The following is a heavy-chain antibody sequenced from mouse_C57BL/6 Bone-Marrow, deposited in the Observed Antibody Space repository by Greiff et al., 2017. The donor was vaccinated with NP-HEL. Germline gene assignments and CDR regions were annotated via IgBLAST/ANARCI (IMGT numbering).Heavy chain of an antibody. CDR3: ARRWDVAMDY. CDR1: GFTFSSYG. D-gene: IGHD4-1*01. J-gene: IGHJ4*01. V-gene: IGHV5-6*02. CDR2: ISSGGSYT. Sequence: EVKLMESGGDLVKPGGSLKLSCAASGFTFSSYGMSWVRQTPDKRLEWVATISSGGSYTYYPDSVKGRFTISRDNAKNTLYLQMSSLKSEDTAMYYCARRWDVAMDYWGQGTSVTVSS.